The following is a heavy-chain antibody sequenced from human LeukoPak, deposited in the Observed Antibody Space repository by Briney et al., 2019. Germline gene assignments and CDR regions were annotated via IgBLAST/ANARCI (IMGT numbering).Heavy chain of an antibody. V-gene: IGHV4-39*01. CDR2: IYYSGST. CDR1: GGSISSXSXX. Sequence: XETXXXXXXVSGGSISSXSXXXGWIRQPPGXXXXXXGSIYYSGSTYYNPSLKRRVTISVDTSKNQFSLKLSSVTAADTAVYYCARLRIAARRGFDYWGQGTLVTVSS. D-gene: IGHD6-6*01. J-gene: IGHJ4*02. CDR3: ARLRIAARRGFDY.